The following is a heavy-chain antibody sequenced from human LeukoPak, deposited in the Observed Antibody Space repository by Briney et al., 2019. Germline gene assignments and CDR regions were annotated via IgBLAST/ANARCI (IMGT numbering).Heavy chain of an antibody. CDR3: AKGSGWNFDY. J-gene: IGHJ4*02. Sequence: GGSLRLSCAASGFTFSSYAMSWVRQAPGKGLEWVSGVSGSGDSTYYADSVKGRFTVSRDNSKNTLDLQMNSLRAEDTAVYYCAKGSGWNFDYWGQGTLVTVSS. D-gene: IGHD6-19*01. V-gene: IGHV3-23*01. CDR1: GFTFSSYA. CDR2: VSGSGDST.